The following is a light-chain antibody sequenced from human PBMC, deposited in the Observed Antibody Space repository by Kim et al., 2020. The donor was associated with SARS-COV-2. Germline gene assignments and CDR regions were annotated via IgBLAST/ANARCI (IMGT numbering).Light chain of an antibody. CDR3: QSADGSGTYV. J-gene: IGLJ1*01. CDR1: TLPDKQ. V-gene: IGLV3-25*03. Sequence: VSPGQTARIACSGDTLPDKQTYWYQQQSRQAPLLVIYKDNERPSGIPGRFSGSSSGTTVTLTISGVQAEDDADYYCQSADGSGTYVFGTGTKVTVL. CDR2: KDN.